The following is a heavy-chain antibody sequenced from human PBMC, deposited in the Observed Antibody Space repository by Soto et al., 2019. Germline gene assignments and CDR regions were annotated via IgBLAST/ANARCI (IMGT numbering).Heavy chain of an antibody. CDR3: ARADYDIVTGSSLGYYDY. V-gene: IGHV3-33*01. Sequence: QVQLVESGGGVVQPARSLRLSCAASGFTFNIFGMHWVRQAPGKGLEWVAVIWWDGSKKYYADSVKGRFTISRDNSKNTLSLQMNNLRADATALYYSARADYDIVTGSSLGYYDYWGQGTLVTVSS. CDR2: IWWDGSKK. D-gene: IGHD3-9*01. J-gene: IGHJ4*02. CDR1: GFTFNIFG.